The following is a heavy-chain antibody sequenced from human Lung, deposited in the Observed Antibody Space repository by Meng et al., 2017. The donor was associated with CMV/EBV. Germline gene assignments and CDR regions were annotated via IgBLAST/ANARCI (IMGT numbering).Heavy chain of an antibody. CDR3: ARDNNWGPDY. CDR2: IHPHRGDT. CDR1: GYTFTAHY. V-gene: IGHV1-2*02. J-gene: IGHJ4*02. Sequence: SXXVSCKASGYTFTAHYFHWVRQAPGQGLEWMGWIHPHRGDTNYAQQFQGRVTLTRDTSINTGYMELTRLTSDDTAVYYCARDNNWGPDYWGQGTLVTGAS. D-gene: IGHD7-27*01.